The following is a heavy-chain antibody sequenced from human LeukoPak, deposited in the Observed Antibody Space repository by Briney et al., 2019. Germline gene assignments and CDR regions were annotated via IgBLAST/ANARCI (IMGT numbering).Heavy chain of an antibody. V-gene: IGHV1-2*02. CDR1: GYTFTGYY. CDR3: ASTRHYYDSSGPFDY. CDR2: INPNSGGT. Sequence: ASVKVSCKASGYTFTGYYMHWVRQAPGQRLEWMGWINPNSGGTNYAQKFQGRVTMTRDTSISTAYMELSRLRSDDTAVYYCASTRHYYDSSGPFDYWGQGTLVTVSS. D-gene: IGHD3-22*01. J-gene: IGHJ4*02.